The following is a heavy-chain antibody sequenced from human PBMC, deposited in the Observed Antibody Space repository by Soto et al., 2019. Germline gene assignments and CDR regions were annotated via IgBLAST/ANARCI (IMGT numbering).Heavy chain of an antibody. D-gene: IGHD6-13*01. CDR1: GGTFSSYT. Sequence: QVQLVQSGAEVKKPGSSVKVSCKASGGTFSSYTISWVRQAPGQGLEWMGRIIPILGIANYAQKFQGRVTITADKSTSTAYMELSSLRSEDTAVYYCARVSAAGRGWFDPWGQGTLVTVSS. V-gene: IGHV1-69*02. CDR3: ARVSAAGRGWFDP. CDR2: IIPILGIA. J-gene: IGHJ5*02.